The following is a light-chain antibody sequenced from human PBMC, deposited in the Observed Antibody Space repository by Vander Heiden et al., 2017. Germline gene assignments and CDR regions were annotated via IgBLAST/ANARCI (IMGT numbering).Light chain of an antibody. CDR2: GES. J-gene: IGKJ2*01. CDR1: QSVSSN. CDR3: QQYNNWPSHT. V-gene: IGKV3-15*01. Sequence: EIVMTQSPATLSVSPAETATLSCRASQSVSSNLAWYQQKPGQAPTLLIYGESTRATGIPARFSGSGSGTEFTLTISSLQSEDFAVDYCQQYNNWPSHTFGQGTKLEIK.